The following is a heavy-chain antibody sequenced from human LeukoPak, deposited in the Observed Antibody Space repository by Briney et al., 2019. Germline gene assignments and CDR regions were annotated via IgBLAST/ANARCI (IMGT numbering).Heavy chain of an antibody. J-gene: IGHJ4*02. CDR1: GESLNSYY. V-gene: IGHV4-34*01. Sequence: PSETLSLTCAVYGESLNSYYWSWVRQPPGEGLEWIGEIYESGTTEYNPALKSRVTISMVPSKQQFSLSLSSVTAADTAVYYCARGAWATRLGSWGLGTPVIVSS. D-gene: IGHD2-15*01. CDR3: ARGAWATRLGS. CDR2: IYESGTT.